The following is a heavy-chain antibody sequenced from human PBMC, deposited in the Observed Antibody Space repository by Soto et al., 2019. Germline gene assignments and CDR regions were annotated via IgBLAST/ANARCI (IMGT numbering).Heavy chain of an antibody. J-gene: IGHJ5*02. V-gene: IGHV4-39*01. CDR1: GASMSSSLYY. Sequence: QLQLQESGPRLVKPSETLSLTCTVSGASMSSSLYYWGWIRQPPGKGLDWIGTIFYSGTTYYNPSLESRVTISIDKSKNQFSLKLSSVTAADTAVYYCATSGGSLHNWFDPWGQGTLVTVSS. D-gene: IGHD2-15*01. CDR2: IFYSGTT. CDR3: ATSGGSLHNWFDP.